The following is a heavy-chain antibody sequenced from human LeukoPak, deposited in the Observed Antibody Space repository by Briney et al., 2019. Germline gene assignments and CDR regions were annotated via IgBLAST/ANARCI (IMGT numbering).Heavy chain of an antibody. CDR3: ARHYCSGGSCYLDPNFDY. CDR2: TYYSGST. D-gene: IGHD2-15*01. Sequence: SETLSLTWTVAAGSISSLYWGWVRQPPGEGMGWDGYTYYSGSTNYNPSLKSRVTISVDTSKNQSSLKLSSVTAADTAVYYCARHYCSGGSCYLDPNFDYWGQGTLVTVSS. V-gene: IGHV4-59*08. CDR1: AGSISSLY. J-gene: IGHJ4*02.